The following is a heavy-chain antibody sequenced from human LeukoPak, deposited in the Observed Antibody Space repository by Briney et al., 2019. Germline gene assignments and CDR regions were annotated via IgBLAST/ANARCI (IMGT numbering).Heavy chain of an antibody. CDR3: AKDYRGSGEVGETGPLDY. V-gene: IGHV3-23*01. CDR1: GFTFNKFA. CDR2: IDQSGGYI. J-gene: IGHJ4*02. D-gene: IGHD1-14*01. Sequence: HPGGSLRLSCAASGFTFNKFAMSWVRQAPAKGLEWVAGIDQSGGYIHYADSVKGRFTISRDNSKNTLHLQMSSLRAEDTAVYYCAKDYRGSGEVGETGPLDYWGQGTLVTVSS.